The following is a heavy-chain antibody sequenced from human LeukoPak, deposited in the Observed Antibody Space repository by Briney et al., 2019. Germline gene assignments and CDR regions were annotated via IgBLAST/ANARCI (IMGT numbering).Heavy chain of an antibody. CDR2: INPNSGGT. Sequence: ASGKVSCQASGYTFHVYYMHWVRQAPGQGVGWMGWINPNSGGTNYSQKFQGRVTMTRDTSISTAYMELSRLRSDDTAVYYCARVNPTDSSGSYGSFDYWGQGTLVTVSS. J-gene: IGHJ4*02. D-gene: IGHD3-22*01. CDR1: GYTFHVYY. V-gene: IGHV1-2*02. CDR3: ARVNPTDSSGSYGSFDY.